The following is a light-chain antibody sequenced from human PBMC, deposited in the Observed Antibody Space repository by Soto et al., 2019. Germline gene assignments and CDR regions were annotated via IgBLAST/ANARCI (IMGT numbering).Light chain of an antibody. CDR1: SSNIGSNN. CDR3: GAWDDSLNSLL. CDR2: KNN. J-gene: IGLJ2*01. V-gene: IGLV1-44*01. Sequence: QSVLTQPPSASGTPGQRVTISCSGSSSNIGSNNVNWYQQLPGTAPKFLISKNNHRRSGVPDHFSCSKNGTTASLAISGLLSEDEDDYYYGAWDDSLNSLLFGGGTKVTVL.